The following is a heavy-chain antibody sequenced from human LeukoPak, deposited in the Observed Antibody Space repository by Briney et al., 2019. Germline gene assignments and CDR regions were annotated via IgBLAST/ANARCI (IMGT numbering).Heavy chain of an antibody. CDR3: AKRNLGSSSWYKWFDP. CDR1: GFTFSGYE. CDR2: ISSSGSTI. V-gene: IGHV3-48*03. J-gene: IGHJ5*02. D-gene: IGHD6-13*01. Sequence: PGGSLRLSCAASGFTFSGYEMNWVCQAPGKGLEWVSYISSSGSTIYYADSVKGRFTISRDNAKNSLYLQMNSLRAEDTAVYYCAKRNLGSSSWYKWFDPWGQGTLVTVSS.